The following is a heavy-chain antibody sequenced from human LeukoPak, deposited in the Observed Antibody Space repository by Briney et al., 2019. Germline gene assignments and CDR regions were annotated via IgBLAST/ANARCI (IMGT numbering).Heavy chain of an antibody. CDR1: GFTFSSYA. D-gene: IGHD3-10*01. CDR2: ISVAAGST. CDR3: AKDIGSGSYYYFDY. Sequence: GGSLRLSCAASGFTFSSYAMTWVRQAPGKGLEWVSGISVAAGSTYYADSVKGRLTIFRDNSKNTLYLQMNSLRAEDTALYYCAKDIGSGSYYYFDYWGQGTLVTVSS. V-gene: IGHV3-23*01. J-gene: IGHJ4*02.